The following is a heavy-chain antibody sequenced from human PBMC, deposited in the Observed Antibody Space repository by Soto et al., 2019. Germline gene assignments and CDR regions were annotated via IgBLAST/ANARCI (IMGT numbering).Heavy chain of an antibody. D-gene: IGHD3-16*01. CDR3: ASVTFGGVVLAH. CDR1: ADSFSKYY. Sequence: SETLSLTCSVSADSFSKYYWTWIRQPPGEGLEWIGYIYFNGNTNYNPSLKGRVTISIDTSKKHFSLNLSSVTAADTAVYYCASVTFGGVVLAHWGQGTLVTVS. CDR2: IYFNGNT. V-gene: IGHV4-59*01. J-gene: IGHJ4*02.